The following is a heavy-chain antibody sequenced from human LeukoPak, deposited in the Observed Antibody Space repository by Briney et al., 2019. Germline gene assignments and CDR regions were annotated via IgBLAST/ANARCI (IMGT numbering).Heavy chain of an antibody. CDR1: HGSISSYS. CDR2: MYNSGST. Sequence: SETLSLTCTVSHGSISSYSWSWIRQTPEKGLEWIGYMYNSGSTNYNPSLKSRVTISVDTAKNQFSLKLRSVTAADTAVYFCARSVWDNYYDTSRFQYWGQGTLVTVSS. V-gene: IGHV4-59*01. J-gene: IGHJ1*01. CDR3: ARSVWDNYYDTSRFQY. D-gene: IGHD3-22*01.